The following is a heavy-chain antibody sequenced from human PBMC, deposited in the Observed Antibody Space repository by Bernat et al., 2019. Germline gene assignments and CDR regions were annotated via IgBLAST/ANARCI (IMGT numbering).Heavy chain of an antibody. Sequence: QAQLQESGPGLVKPSETLSLTCDVFGYPISSGYYWGWIRQPPGKGLEWIGSFSHSGTTYYNASLKSRVTISLDTSKNQFSLKVYSVTAADTAVYYCARGLCSGGSGYSLYHWGQGALVTVS. D-gene: IGHD2-15*01. CDR3: ARGLCSGGSGYSLYH. J-gene: IGHJ4*02. CDR1: GYPISSGYY. CDR2: FSHSGTT. V-gene: IGHV4-38-2*01.